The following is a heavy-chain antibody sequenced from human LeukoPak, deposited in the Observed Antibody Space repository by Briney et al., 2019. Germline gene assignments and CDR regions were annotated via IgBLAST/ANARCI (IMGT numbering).Heavy chain of an antibody. Sequence: GGSLRLSCAASGFTFSSYSMNWVRQAPGKGLEWVSSISSSSSYIYYADSVKGRFTISRDNAKNSLYLQMNSPRAEDTAVYYCARDRSGLSWFDPWGQETLVTVSS. V-gene: IGHV3-21*01. J-gene: IGHJ5*02. CDR1: GFTFSSYS. CDR2: ISSSSSYI. CDR3: ARDRSGLSWFDP. D-gene: IGHD6-19*01.